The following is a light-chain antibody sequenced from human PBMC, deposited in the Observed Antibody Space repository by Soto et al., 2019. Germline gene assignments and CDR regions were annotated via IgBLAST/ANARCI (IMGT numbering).Light chain of an antibody. J-gene: IGKJ4*01. Sequence: DIQMTQSPSILSASVGDRVTITCRASQSISTWLAWYQQKPGKAPKLLIYKASTLESGVSSGFSGSGSGTEFTLTISSLQPDDFAIYFCQQYKSYPLTFGGGTKVEI. CDR1: QSISTW. CDR3: QQYKSYPLT. V-gene: IGKV1-5*03. CDR2: KAS.